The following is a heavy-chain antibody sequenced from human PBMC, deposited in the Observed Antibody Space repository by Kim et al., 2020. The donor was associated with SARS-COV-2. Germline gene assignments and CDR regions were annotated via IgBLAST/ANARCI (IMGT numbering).Heavy chain of an antibody. J-gene: IGHJ4*02. D-gene: IGHD1-26*01. CDR3: ARGVATTRKLDY. Sequence: NNNPCLESRGTVSVDTSKNQFSLKLSSVTAADTAVYYCARGVATTRKLDYWGQGTLVTVSS. V-gene: IGHV4-34*04.